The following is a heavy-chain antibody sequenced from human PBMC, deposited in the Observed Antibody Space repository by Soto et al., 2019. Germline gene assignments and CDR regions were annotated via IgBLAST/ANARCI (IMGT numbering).Heavy chain of an antibody. CDR2: VYYNENT. CDR3: ARRERYSGSPGWFDP. D-gene: IGHD3-9*01. CDR1: GGSSSSFTDY. V-gene: IGHV4-39*01. Sequence: PSATLSITCSVAGGSSSSFTDYWGWIRQPPGKGLEWIGTVYYNENTYYNPSLKSRVTITVDTAKNQFYLNLRSVTAADTAMYFCARRERYSGSPGWFDPWGPGTLVTVSS. J-gene: IGHJ5*02.